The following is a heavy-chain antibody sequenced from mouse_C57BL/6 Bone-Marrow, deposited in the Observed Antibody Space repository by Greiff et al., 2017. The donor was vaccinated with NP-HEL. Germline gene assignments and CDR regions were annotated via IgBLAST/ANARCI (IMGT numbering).Heavy chain of an antibody. CDR1: GYTFTSYG. J-gene: IGHJ2*01. D-gene: IGHD1-1*01. V-gene: IGHV1-58*01. CDR2: IYIGNGYT. CDR3: ARLHYGSSHYFDY. Sequence: VQLQQSGAELVRPGSSVKMSCKTSGYTFTSYGINWVKQRPGQGLEWIGYIYIGNGYTEYNEKFKGKATLTSDTSSSTAHMQRSSLTSEDSAIYFGARLHYGSSHYFDYWGQGTTLTVSS.